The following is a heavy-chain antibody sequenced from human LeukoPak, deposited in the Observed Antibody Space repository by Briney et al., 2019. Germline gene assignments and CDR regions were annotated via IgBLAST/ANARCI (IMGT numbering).Heavy chain of an antibody. J-gene: IGHJ4*02. CDR2: ISGGGGST. Sequence: PGGSLRLSCAASGFTFSSDAMTWVRQAPGEGLEWVSAISGGGGSTYYADSVKGRFTVSRDNSKNTLYLQMNSLRAEDTAVYFCAIPRRGYSYGLFDYWGQGTLVTVSS. V-gene: IGHV3-23*01. D-gene: IGHD5-18*01. CDR3: AIPRRGYSYGLFDY. CDR1: GFTFSSDA.